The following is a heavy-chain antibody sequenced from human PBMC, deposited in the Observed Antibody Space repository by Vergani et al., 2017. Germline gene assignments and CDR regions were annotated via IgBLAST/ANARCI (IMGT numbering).Heavy chain of an antibody. Sequence: EVQLVESGGGLVQPGGSLRLSCAASGFTVSSYSMNWVRQAPGKGLEWVSYISSSSSTIYYADSVKGRFTISRDNAKNSLYLQMNSLRAEDTAVYYCAISDIVVVPAAGAFDIWRQGTMVTVSS. D-gene: IGHD2-2*01. CDR3: AISDIVVVPAAGAFDI. V-gene: IGHV3-48*01. CDR1: GFTVSSYS. CDR2: ISSSSSTI. J-gene: IGHJ3*02.